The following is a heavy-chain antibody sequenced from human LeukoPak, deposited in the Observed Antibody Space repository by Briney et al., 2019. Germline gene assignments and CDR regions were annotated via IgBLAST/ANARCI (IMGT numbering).Heavy chain of an antibody. Sequence: SETLSLTCTVSGGSISSYYWSWIRQPPGKGLEWIGYIYYSGSTNYNPSLKSRVTISVDTSKNQFSLKLSSVTAADTAVYYCASVGNDYGDYVALYYWGQGTLVTVSS. CDR2: IYYSGST. J-gene: IGHJ4*02. D-gene: IGHD4-17*01. CDR1: GGSISSYY. V-gene: IGHV4-59*01. CDR3: ASVGNDYGDYVALYY.